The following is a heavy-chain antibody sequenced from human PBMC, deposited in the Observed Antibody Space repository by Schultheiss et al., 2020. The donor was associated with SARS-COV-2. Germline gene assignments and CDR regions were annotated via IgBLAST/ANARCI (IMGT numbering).Heavy chain of an antibody. J-gene: IGHJ4*02. V-gene: IGHV4-59*12. CDR3: ARGSVPAYGVNDY. CDR2: IYYSGST. Sequence: SETLSLTCTVSNGSISNFYWSWIRQPPGKGLEWIGYIYYSGSTNYNPSLKSRVTISVDTSKNQFSLKLSSVTAADTAVYYCARGSVPAYGVNDYWGQGTLVTVSS. D-gene: IGHD4-17*01. CDR1: NGSISNFY.